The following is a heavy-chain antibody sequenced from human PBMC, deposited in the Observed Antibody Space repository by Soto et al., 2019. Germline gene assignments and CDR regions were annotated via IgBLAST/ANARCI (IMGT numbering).Heavy chain of an antibody. Sequence: QVHLVQSGAEVKKPGSSVKVSCKVSGGTFNTYAISWVRQAPGQGLEWMGGIIPVFRAPDYAQKFQGRVTITADESARTAYMELNVLGSEDTAVYYCARDKGRPQLGGNYYSITDVWGQGTSVTVSS. V-gene: IGHV1-69*12. CDR1: GGTFNTYA. J-gene: IGHJ6*02. CDR2: IIPVFRAP. D-gene: IGHD3-3*02. CDR3: ARDKGRPQLGGNYYSITDV.